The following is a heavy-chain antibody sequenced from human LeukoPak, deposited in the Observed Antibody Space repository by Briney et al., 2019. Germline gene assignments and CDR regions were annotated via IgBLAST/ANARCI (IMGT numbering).Heavy chain of an antibody. CDR1: GYTFATYS. D-gene: IGHD6-19*01. Sequence: GASVKVSCKTSGYTFATYSINWVRQAPGQGLEWMGWISGYSGSTNYAQKLQGRVTTTTDTSTTTAYMELRSLKSDDTAVYYCARGHSSGRDYYFDTWGQGTLVTVSS. CDR2: ISGYSGST. CDR3: ARGHSSGRDYYFDT. V-gene: IGHV1-18*01. J-gene: IGHJ4*02.